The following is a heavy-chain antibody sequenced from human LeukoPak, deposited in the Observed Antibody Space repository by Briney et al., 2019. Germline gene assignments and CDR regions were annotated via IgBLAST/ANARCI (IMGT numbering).Heavy chain of an antibody. CDR1: GFTLNSCA. CDR2: ISGSSGTA. Sequence: GGSLRLSCAASGFTLNSCAMNWVRQAPGKGLEWVSVISGSSGTAFYAGSVKGRFTISRDNSKNTLYLEMSSLRVEDTALYYCAKGGGDNYYSSIDSWGQGTLVTVSA. CDR3: AKGGGDNYYSSIDS. J-gene: IGHJ4*02. V-gene: IGHV3-23*01. D-gene: IGHD2-21*02.